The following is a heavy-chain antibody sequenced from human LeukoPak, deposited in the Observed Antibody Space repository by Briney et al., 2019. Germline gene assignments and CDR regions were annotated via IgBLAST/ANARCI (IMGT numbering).Heavy chain of an antibody. D-gene: IGHD3-16*01. Sequence: SETLSLTCTVSGGSISSHYWSWIRQPPGKGLEWIGYIYYSGSTNYNPSLKSRVTISLDTSKKQFSLKLSSVTAADTAVYYCAAAFLPAYSSVMAFGGQGTPVTVSS. CDR1: GGSISSHY. CDR2: IYYSGST. J-gene: IGHJ6*02. CDR3: AAAFLPAYSSVMAF. V-gene: IGHV4-59*11.